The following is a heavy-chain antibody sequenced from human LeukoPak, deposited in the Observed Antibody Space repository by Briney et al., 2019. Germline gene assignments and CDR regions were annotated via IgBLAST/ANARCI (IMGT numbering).Heavy chain of an antibody. J-gene: IGHJ4*02. D-gene: IGHD2-8*01. CDR1: TFTFSDYW. CDR3: ARDLMVGSPFDS. CDR2: INSDGSGT. Sequence: GGSLRLSCAASTFTFSDYWMHWVRQAPGKGLVWVSRINSDGSGTRYADSVKGRFTISRGNAKNTLYLQMNSLTAEDTAVYYCARDLMVGSPFDSWGQGSLVTVSS. V-gene: IGHV3-74*01.